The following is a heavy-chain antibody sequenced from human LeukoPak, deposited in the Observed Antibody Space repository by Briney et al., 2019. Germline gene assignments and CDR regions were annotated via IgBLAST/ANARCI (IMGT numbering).Heavy chain of an antibody. D-gene: IGHD1-26*01. Sequence: PSETLSLTCTVSGGSISSYYWSWIRQPPGKGLEWIGYIYYSGSTNYNPSLKSRVTISVDTSKNQSSLKLSSVTAADTAVYYCARSSRENWFDPWGQGTLVTVSS. V-gene: IGHV4-59*08. J-gene: IGHJ5*02. CDR2: IYYSGST. CDR3: ARSSRENWFDP. CDR1: GGSISSYY.